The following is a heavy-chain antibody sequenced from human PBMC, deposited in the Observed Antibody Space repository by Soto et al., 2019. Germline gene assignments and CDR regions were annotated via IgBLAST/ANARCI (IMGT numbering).Heavy chain of an antibody. Sequence: GESLKISCKGSGYRFTIYWIRLVRQLAVTGQEWVGIIYPGDSDTSYIPSFQGQVTISRDNSKNTLYRQMNSLRVEDTAFYYCMRDLRTRQELALILDYGAQGTPFTV. CDR1: GYRFTIYW. CDR2: IYPGDSDT. CDR3: MRDLRTRQELALILDY. V-gene: IGHV5-51*01. J-gene: IGHJ4*02. D-gene: IGHD1-1*01.